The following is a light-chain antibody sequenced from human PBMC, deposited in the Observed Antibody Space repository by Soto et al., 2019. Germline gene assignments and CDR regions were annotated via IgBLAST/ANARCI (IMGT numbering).Light chain of an antibody. Sequence: DIQMTQSPSTLSASVGDRVTITCRASQIISNRLAWYQQKPGKAPKLLIYKTSSLESGVPARFSGSGSGTEFTLTISSLQPDDFATYFCQHSDTYSPFGGGTKVEIK. CDR2: KTS. J-gene: IGKJ4*02. V-gene: IGKV1-5*03. CDR3: QHSDTYSP. CDR1: QIISNR.